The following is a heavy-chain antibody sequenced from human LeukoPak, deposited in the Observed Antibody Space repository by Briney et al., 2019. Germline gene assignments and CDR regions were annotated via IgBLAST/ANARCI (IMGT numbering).Heavy chain of an antibody. Sequence: GGSLRLSCAASGFIVSNNYMSWVRQAPGRGREWVSILYSAGATYYTDSVRGRFTISRDSSKNTMSLQMNSLRAEDTAVYYCASGGTGARKFYSDPFHYWGQGALVTVSS. D-gene: IGHD2-15*01. V-gene: IGHV3-53*01. CDR2: LYSAGAT. CDR3: ASGGTGARKFYSDPFHY. J-gene: IGHJ4*02. CDR1: GFIVSNNY.